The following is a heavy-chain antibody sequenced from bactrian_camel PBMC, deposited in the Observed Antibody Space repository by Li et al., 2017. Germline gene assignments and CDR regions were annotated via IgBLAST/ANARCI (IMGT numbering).Heavy chain of an antibody. CDR3: VKALMYGGTWYEHY. J-gene: IGHJ4*01. CDR2: LEHGGIA. D-gene: IGHD6*01. Sequence: VQLVESGGGSVQAGGSLRLSCSGYKSFSHYSMAWFRQTPGKEREGVAALEHGGIATYAPPVKGRFTISIDDAKNTVFLQMHSLKPEDTADYYCVKALMYGGTWYEHYWGQGTQVTVS. CDR1: KSFSHYS. V-gene: IGHV3S53*01.